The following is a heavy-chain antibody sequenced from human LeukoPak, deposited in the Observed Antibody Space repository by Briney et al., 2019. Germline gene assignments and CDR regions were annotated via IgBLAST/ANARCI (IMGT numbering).Heavy chain of an antibody. D-gene: IGHD3-9*01. J-gene: IGHJ4*02. CDR1: GGTFSSYA. V-gene: IGHV1-8*02. CDR2: MNPNSGNT. CDR3: ARELDYDILTGYSNDY. Sequence: ASVKVSCKASGGTFSSYAISWVRQAPGQGLEWMGWMNPNSGNTGYAQKFQGRVTMTRNTSISTAYMELSSLRSEDTAVYYCARELDYDILTGYSNDYWGQGTLVTVSS.